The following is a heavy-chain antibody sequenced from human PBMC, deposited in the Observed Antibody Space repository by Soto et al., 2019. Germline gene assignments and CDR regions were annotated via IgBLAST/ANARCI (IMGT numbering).Heavy chain of an antibody. CDR2: IWYDGSNK. J-gene: IGHJ6*02. CDR3: ASEYCSGRSCYYYGMDV. V-gene: IGHV3-33*01. D-gene: IGHD2-15*01. Sequence: QVQLVESGGGVVQPGRSLRLSCAASGFTFSNYGMHWVRQAPGKGLEWVAVIWYDGSNKYYADSVKGRFTISRDNSKNTLYLQMNSLRAEDTAVYYCASEYCSGRSCYYYGMDVWGQGTTVTVSS. CDR1: GFTFSNYG.